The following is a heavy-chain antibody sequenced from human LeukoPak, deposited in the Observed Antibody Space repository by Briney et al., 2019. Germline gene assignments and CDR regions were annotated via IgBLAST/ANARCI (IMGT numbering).Heavy chain of an antibody. CDR1: GFTFSSYA. CDR3: ASSALEWPHDAFDI. CDR2: ISYDGSNK. D-gene: IGHD3-3*01. V-gene: IGHV3-30-3*01. Sequence: GGSLRLSCAASGFTFSSYAMHWVRQTPGKGLEWVAVISYDGSNKYYADSVKGRFTISRDNSKNTLYLQMNSLRAEDTAVYYCASSALEWPHDAFDIWGQGTMVTVSS. J-gene: IGHJ3*02.